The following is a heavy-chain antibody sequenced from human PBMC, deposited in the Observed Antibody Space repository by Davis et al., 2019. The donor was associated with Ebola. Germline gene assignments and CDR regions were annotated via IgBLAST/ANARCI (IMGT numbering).Heavy chain of an antibody. Sequence: PGGSLRLSCAASGFTFSSNSMNWIRQAPGKGLEWVSYISGGETFKAYADSVQGRFTISRDNAKTSLYLQMNSLRVEDTAIYYCARANWNDGDFDYWGQGTLVAVSS. V-gene: IGHV3-21*05. J-gene: IGHJ4*02. CDR2: ISGGETFK. CDR3: ARANWNDGDFDY. D-gene: IGHD1-1*01. CDR1: GFTFSSNS.